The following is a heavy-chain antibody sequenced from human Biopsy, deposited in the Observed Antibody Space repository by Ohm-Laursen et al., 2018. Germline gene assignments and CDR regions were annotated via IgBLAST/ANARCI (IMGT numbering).Heavy chain of an antibody. CDR3: ALAAAQTVTHFDY. Sequence: SLRLSCAASGLIFSDSHMSWIRQAPGKGLEWVSGLSGSGGSTFYADSVRGRFTISRDNSENTLYLQMNSLRADDTAVYYCALAAAQTVTHFDYWGQGTLVTVSS. V-gene: IGHV3-23*01. CDR1: GLIFSDSH. CDR2: LSGSGGST. D-gene: IGHD4-17*01. J-gene: IGHJ4*02.